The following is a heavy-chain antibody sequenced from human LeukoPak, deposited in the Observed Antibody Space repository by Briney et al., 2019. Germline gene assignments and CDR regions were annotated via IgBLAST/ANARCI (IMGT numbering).Heavy chain of an antibody. CDR1: GYTFTSYH. V-gene: IGHV1-46*01. CDR3: ARGDIVVVVAAIDPPSY. D-gene: IGHD2-15*01. Sequence: ASVKVSCKASGYTFTSYHMHWVRQAPGQGLEWMGIINPSGGSTSYAQKFQGRVTMTRDMSTSTVYMELSSLRSEDTAVYYCARGDIVVVVAAIDPPSYWGQGTLVTVSS. J-gene: IGHJ4*02. CDR2: INPSGGST.